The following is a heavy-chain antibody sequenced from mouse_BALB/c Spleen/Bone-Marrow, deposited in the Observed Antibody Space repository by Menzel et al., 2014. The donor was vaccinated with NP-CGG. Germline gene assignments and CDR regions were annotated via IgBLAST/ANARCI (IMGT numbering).Heavy chain of an antibody. CDR1: GYTFTSYT. J-gene: IGHJ4*01. Sequence: VKLMDSGAELARPGASMKMSCKASGYTFTSYTMHWVKQRPGQGLEWIGYINPSSGYTNYNQKYKDKATLTADKSSSTAYMQLSSLTSEDSAVYYCARRYDYAMDYWGQGTSVTVSS. CDR3: ARRYDYAMDY. D-gene: IGHD2-14*01. V-gene: IGHV1-4*01. CDR2: INPSSGYT.